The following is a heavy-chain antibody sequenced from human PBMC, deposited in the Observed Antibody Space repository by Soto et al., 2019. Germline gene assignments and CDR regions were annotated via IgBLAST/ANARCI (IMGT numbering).Heavy chain of an antibody. Sequence: QVQLVQSGAEVKKPGASVKVSCKASGYTFTNFGISWVRQAPGQGLEWMGWISAYNGNTNYAQNFQGRDTITTATSPSTAYMELRSLRSDDTAVYYSARGGTPIDYWGQGTLVTVSS. J-gene: IGHJ4*02. D-gene: IGHD3-16*01. V-gene: IGHV1-18*01. CDR3: ARGGTPIDY. CDR2: ISAYNGNT. CDR1: GYTFTNFG.